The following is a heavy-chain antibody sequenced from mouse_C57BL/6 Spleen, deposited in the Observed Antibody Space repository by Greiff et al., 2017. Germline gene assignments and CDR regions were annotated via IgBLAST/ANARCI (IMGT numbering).Heavy chain of an antibody. Sequence: QVQLQQSGAELVRPGTSVKVSCKASGYAFTNYLIEWVKQRPGQGLEWIGVINPGSGGTNYNEKFKGKATLTADKSSSTAYMQLSSLTSEDSAVYFCARWVYAWGQGTLLTVSA. CDR1: GYAFTNYL. CDR2: INPGSGGT. V-gene: IGHV1-54*01. D-gene: IGHD1-1*01. J-gene: IGHJ3*01. CDR3: ARWVYA.